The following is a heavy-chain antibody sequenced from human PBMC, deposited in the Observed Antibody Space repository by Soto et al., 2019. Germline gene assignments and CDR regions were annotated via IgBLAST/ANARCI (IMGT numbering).Heavy chain of an antibody. Sequence: QVQLQESGPGLVKPSETLSVTCSVSGASIRDYYWSWIRQPAGKGLEWIGRMYTSGNTKYNPSLTSRLTMSTDTSANQFSLTLRSVTAADTAIYFCARMYNSGYYRNEGDYYFYGLDVWGQGATVTVSS. CDR2: MYTSGNT. V-gene: IGHV4-4*07. CDR1: GASIRDYY. CDR3: ARMYNSGYYRNEGDYYFYGLDV. J-gene: IGHJ6*02. D-gene: IGHD6-19*01.